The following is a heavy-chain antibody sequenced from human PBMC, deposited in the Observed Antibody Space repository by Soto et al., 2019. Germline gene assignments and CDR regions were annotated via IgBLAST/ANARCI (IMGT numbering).Heavy chain of an antibody. CDR1: GGPFSTPS. V-gene: IGHV1-69*13. D-gene: IGHD3-10*01. CDR2: IIPIFDAT. J-gene: IGHJ4*02. Sequence: EASVKVSCKVPGGPFSTPSISWVRQAPGQGLMWMGGIIPIFDATNYAQMFQGRVTITADDSTSTAYMELSSLRSDDTAVYYCARDLPNRSGRVWGPGTLVTVSS. CDR3: ARDLPNRSGRV.